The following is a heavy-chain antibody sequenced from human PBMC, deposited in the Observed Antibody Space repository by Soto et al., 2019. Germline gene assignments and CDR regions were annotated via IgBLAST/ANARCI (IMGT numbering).Heavy chain of an antibody. J-gene: IGHJ5*02. CDR3: ARGKDVLRFLEWLGSWFDP. CDR2: FDGEDGQT. CDR1: GYSFSEMS. Sequence: ASVKVSCKVSGYSFSEMSMHWVRQTPEKGLEWMGSFDGEDGQTMYAQKFQGRVTITRDTSASTAYMELSSLRSEDTAVYYCARGKDVLRFLEWLGSWFDPWGQGTLVTVSS. V-gene: IGHV1-24*01. D-gene: IGHD3-3*01.